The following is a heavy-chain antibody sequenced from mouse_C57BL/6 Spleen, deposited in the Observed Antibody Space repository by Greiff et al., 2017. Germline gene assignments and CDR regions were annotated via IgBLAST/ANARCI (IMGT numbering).Heavy chain of an antibody. CDR1: GYTFTSYW. J-gene: IGHJ4*01. Sequence: QVQLQQPGAELVRPGSSVKLSCKASGYTFTSYWMHWVKQRPIQGLEWIGNIDPSDSETHYNQKFKDKATLTVDKSSSTAYMQLSSLTSEDSAVYYCARSSYGSSYRYAMDYWGQGTSVTVSS. CDR3: ARSSYGSSYRYAMDY. V-gene: IGHV1-52*01. D-gene: IGHD1-1*01. CDR2: IDPSDSET.